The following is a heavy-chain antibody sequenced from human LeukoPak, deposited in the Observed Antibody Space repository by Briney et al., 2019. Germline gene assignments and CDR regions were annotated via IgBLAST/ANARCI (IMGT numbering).Heavy chain of an antibody. CDR1: GYSISSGYY. Sequence: PSETLSLTCTVSGYSISSGYYWGWIRQPPGKGLEWIGSIYHSGSTYYNPSLKSRVTISVDTSKNQFSLKLSSVTAADTAVYYCAKDFYSSRLDYWGQGTLVTVSS. CDR3: AKDFYSSRLDY. CDR2: IYHSGST. J-gene: IGHJ4*02. D-gene: IGHD2/OR15-2a*01. V-gene: IGHV4-38-2*02.